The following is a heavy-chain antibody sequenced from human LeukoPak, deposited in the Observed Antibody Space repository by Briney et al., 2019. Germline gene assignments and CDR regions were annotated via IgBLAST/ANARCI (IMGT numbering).Heavy chain of an antibody. J-gene: IGHJ6*02. CDR1: GYTFTGYY. CDR2: INPNSGGT. CDR3: ARDHSSGWYFSDYYYYGMDV. D-gene: IGHD6-19*01. V-gene: IGHV1-2*06. Sequence: ASVKVSCKASGYTFTGYYMHWVRQAPGQGLEWMGRINPNSGGTNYAQKFQGRVTMTRDTSISTAYMELSRLRSDDTAVYYCARDHSSGWYFSDYYYYGMDVWGQGTTVTVSS.